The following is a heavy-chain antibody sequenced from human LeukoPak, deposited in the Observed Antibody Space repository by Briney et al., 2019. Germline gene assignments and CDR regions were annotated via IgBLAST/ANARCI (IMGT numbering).Heavy chain of an antibody. CDR2: IYSGGST. J-gene: IGHJ6*02. V-gene: IGHV3-53*01. CDR3: ARGIAARNGMDV. CDR1: GFTVSSNY. Sequence: GGSLRLSCAASGFTVSSNYMSWVRQPPGKGLEWVSVIYSGGSTYYADSVKGRFTISRDNSKNTLYLQMNSLRAEDTAVYYCARGIAARNGMDVWGQGTTVTVSS. D-gene: IGHD6-6*01.